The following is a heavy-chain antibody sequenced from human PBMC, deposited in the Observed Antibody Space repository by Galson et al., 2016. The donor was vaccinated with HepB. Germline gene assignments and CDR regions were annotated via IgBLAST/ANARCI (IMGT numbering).Heavy chain of an antibody. D-gene: IGHD3-10*02. CDR2: MSDSDDI. J-gene: IGHJ6*02. V-gene: IGHV3-23*01. Sequence: SLRLSCAASGFTFSGCAMAWVRQAPGKGLEWVPGMSDSDDIYYAPTVKGRFTISRDNSKNTVYLQLTSLRAEDTAVYYCAKDWSTTTCVQGCLDVWGQGTTVTVSS. CDR1: GFTFSGCA. CDR3: AKDWSTTTCVQGCLDV.